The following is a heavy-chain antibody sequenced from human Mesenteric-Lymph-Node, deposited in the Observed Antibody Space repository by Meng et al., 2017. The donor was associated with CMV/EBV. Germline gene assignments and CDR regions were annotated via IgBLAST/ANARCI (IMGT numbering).Heavy chain of an antibody. CDR1: GGSFRGYY. D-gene: IGHD4-23*01. CDR2: INHSGST. Sequence: GQTQEGGTGLLKPAEPLALTCRGYGGSFRGYYWSWIRQPPGKGLEWIGEINHSGSTNYNPSLKSRVTISVDTSKNQFSLKLSSVTAADTAVYYCARHQRWLKSEGGFNYWGQGTLVTVSS. V-gene: IGHV4-34*01. CDR3: ARHQRWLKSEGGFNY. J-gene: IGHJ4*02.